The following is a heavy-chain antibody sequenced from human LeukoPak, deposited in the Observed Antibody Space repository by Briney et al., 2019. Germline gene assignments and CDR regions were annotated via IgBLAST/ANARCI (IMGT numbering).Heavy chain of an antibody. Sequence: SETLSLTCAVYGGSFSGYYWSWIRQSPGKGLEWIGEINHSGSTNYNPSLKSRVTISVDTSKNQFSLKLSSVTAADTAVYYCAKDYGSSSPPCFDYWGQGTLVTVSS. CDR3: AKDYGSSSPPCFDY. V-gene: IGHV4-34*01. CDR2: INHSGST. D-gene: IGHD6-13*01. J-gene: IGHJ4*02. CDR1: GGSFSGYY.